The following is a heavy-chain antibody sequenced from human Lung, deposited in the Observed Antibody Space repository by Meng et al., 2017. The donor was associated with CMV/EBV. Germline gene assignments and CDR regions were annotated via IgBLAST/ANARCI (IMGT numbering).Heavy chain of an antibody. CDR3: AKGYRGCSSTSCYLDAFDI. J-gene: IGHJ3*02. CDR1: GFTFSSYA. Sequence: GGSLRLXCAASGFTFSSYAMSWVRQAPGKGLEWVSAISRSGGSTYYADSVKGRFTISRDNSKNTLYLQMNSLRAEDTAVYYCAKGYRGCSSTSCYLDAFDIXGQGXMVTVSS. CDR2: ISRSGGST. V-gene: IGHV3-23*01. D-gene: IGHD2-2*01.